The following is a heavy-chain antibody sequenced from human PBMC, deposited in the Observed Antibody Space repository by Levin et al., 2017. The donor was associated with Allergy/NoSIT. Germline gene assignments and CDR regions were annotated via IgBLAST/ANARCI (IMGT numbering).Heavy chain of an antibody. CDR2: ISSDGSRI. CDR3: ARETQSHEEWLEDAFDV. Sequence: HPGESLKISCAASGFIFSSYAMHWVRQAPGKGLEWVAVISSDGSRIIYADSVKGRFTISRDNSKNTLDLQVNSLRGDDTALYYCARETQSHEEWLEDAFDVWGQGTMVTVSS. D-gene: IGHD6-19*01. J-gene: IGHJ3*01. CDR1: GFIFSSYA. V-gene: IGHV3-30-3*01.